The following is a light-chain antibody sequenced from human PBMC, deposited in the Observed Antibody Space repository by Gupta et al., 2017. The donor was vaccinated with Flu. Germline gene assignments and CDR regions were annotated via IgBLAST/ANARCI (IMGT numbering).Light chain of an antibody. J-gene: IGKJ1*01. CDR3: QQYATSPRT. CDR1: QSVTSNY. CDR2: SAS. Sequence: EIVLTQSPGTLSLSPGERATLSCWASQSVTSNYLAWYQQKPGQAPRLLIYSASSRATGIPNRFSGSGSGTDFILTISRLEPEDFAVYYCQQYATSPRTFGQGTKVEI. V-gene: IGKV3-20*01.